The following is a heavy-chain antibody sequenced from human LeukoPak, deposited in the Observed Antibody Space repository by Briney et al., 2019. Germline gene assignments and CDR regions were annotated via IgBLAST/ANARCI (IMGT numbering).Heavy chain of an antibody. V-gene: IGHV3-74*01. Sequence: PGGSLRLSCAASGFTFSSYWMHRVRQAPGKGLVWVSRINSDGSSTSYADSVKGRFTISRDNAKNTLYLQMNSLRAEDTAVYYCARSSGWYYFDYWGQGTLVTVSS. CDR1: GFTFSSYW. CDR2: INSDGSST. D-gene: IGHD6-19*01. CDR3: ARSSGWYYFDY. J-gene: IGHJ4*02.